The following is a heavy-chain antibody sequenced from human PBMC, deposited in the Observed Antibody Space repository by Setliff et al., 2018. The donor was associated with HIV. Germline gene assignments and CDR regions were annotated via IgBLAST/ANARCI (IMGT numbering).Heavy chain of an antibody. CDR2: IYYSGST. D-gene: IGHD2-15*01. V-gene: IGHV4-39*07. CDR1: GGSISNSRYY. CDR3: ATYSAGEGGRGH. J-gene: IGHJ4*02. Sequence: SETLSLTCTVSGGSISNSRYYWSWIRQPPGKGLEWIGSIYYSGSTYYNPSLKSRVTISLDTSKNQFSLKLNSVTAADTALYYCATYSAGEGGRGHWGQGTLVTVSS.